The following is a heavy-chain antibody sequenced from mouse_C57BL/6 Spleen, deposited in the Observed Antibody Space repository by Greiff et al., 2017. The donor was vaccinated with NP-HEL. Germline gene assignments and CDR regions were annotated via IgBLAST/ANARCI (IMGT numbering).Heavy chain of an antibody. CDR2: IYPGDGDT. V-gene: IGHV1-80*01. CDR3: ARRGSSSYYYAMDY. J-gene: IGHJ4*01. D-gene: IGHD1-1*01. Sequence: VHLVESGAELVKPGASVKISCKASGYAFSSYWMNWVKQRPGKGLEWIGQIYPGDGDTNYNGKFKGKATLTADKSSSTAYMQLSSLTSEDSAVYFCARRGSSSYYYAMDYWGQGTSVTVSS. CDR1: GYAFSSYW.